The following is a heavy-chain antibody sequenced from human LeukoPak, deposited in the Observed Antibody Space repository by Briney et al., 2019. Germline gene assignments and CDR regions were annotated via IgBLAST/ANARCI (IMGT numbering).Heavy chain of an antibody. Sequence: PSETLSLTCTVSGGSISSHDWSWIRQPPGKGLEWIGYIYYSGSTNYNPSLKSRVTISVDPAKNQFSLKVSSVTAADTAVYYCARAEPHYDILTGYSPGALDIWGQGTMVTVSS. CDR3: ARAEPHYDILTGYSPGALDI. CDR1: GGSISSHD. V-gene: IGHV4-59*11. J-gene: IGHJ3*02. CDR2: IYYSGST. D-gene: IGHD3-9*01.